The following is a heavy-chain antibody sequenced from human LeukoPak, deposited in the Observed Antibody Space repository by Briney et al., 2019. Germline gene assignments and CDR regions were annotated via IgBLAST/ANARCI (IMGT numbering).Heavy chain of an antibody. CDR2: IYYSGST. CDR1: GGSISSSSYY. CDR3: ARTRAYCGGDCYYFDY. D-gene: IGHD2-21*02. V-gene: IGHV4-39*01. Sequence: SETLSLTRTVSGGSISSSSYYWGWIRQPPGKGLEWIGSIYYSGSTYYNPSLKSRVTISVDTSKNQFSLKLSSVTAADTAVYYCARTRAYCGGDCYYFDYWGQGTLVTVSS. J-gene: IGHJ4*02.